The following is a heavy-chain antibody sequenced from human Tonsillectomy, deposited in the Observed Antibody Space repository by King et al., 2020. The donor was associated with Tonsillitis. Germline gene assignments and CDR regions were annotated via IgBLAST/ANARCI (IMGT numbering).Heavy chain of an antibody. Sequence: VQLVESGGGVVQPGRSLRLSCAASGFTFSTYGMHWVRQAPGKGLEWVAVISDDGSNKYYADSVKGRFTISRDNSKNTLYLQMNSLSAEDTAVYYCAKTHLSTYMYYYFWSREYGMDVWGQGTTVTVSS. CDR2: ISDDGSNK. CDR3: AKTHLSTYMYYYFWSREYGMDV. J-gene: IGHJ6*02. CDR1: GFTFSTYG. D-gene: IGHD3-3*01. V-gene: IGHV3-30*18.